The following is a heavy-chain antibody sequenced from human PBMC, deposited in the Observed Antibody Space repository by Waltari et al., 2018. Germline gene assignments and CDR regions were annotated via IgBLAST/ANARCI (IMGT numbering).Heavy chain of an antibody. CDR2: IYYSGST. CDR1: GGSISSYY. J-gene: IGHJ5*02. CDR3: ASLILAAAGRGWFDP. D-gene: IGHD6-13*01. V-gene: IGHV4-59*01. Sequence: QVQLQESGPGLVKPSETLSLTCTVSGGSISSYYGSWIRQPPGKGLEWIGYIYYSGSTHYNPSLKSRFTISVDTSKNQFSLKLSSVTPADTAVYYCASLILAAAGRGWFDPWGQGTLVTVSS.